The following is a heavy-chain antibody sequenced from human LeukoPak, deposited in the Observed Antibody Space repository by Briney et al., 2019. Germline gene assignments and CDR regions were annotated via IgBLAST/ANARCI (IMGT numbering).Heavy chain of an antibody. Sequence: SSETLSLTCTVSGGSISSSSYYWGWIRQPPGKGLEWIGSIYYSGSTYYNPSLKSRVTISVDTSKNQFSLKLSSVTAADTAVYYCARDEGVGARSHFDYWGQGTLVTVSS. D-gene: IGHD1-26*01. V-gene: IGHV4-39*07. CDR3: ARDEGVGARSHFDY. CDR1: GGSISSSSYY. CDR2: IYYSGST. J-gene: IGHJ4*02.